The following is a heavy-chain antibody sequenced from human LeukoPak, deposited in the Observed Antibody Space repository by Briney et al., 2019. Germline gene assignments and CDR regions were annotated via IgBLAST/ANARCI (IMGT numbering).Heavy chain of an antibody. Sequence: GGSLRLSCAASGFTFSSYGMHWVRQAPGKGLEWVAFIRYDGSNKYYADSVKGRFTISRDNSKNALYLQMNSLRAEDTAVYYCAKIEMATIKGLGYWGQGTLVTVSS. V-gene: IGHV3-30*02. CDR1: GFTFSSYG. CDR2: IRYDGSNK. D-gene: IGHD5-24*01. CDR3: AKIEMATIKGLGY. J-gene: IGHJ4*02.